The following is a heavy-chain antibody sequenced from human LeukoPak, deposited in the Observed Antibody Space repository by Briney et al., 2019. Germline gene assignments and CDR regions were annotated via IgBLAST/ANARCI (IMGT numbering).Heavy chain of an antibody. D-gene: IGHD3-22*01. Sequence: GESLKISFKGSGYRFTSDWIGWVRPVPGKGLEWMGIIYPGDSDTRYSPSFQGQVTISVHRSISTAYLQWSSLKASDTAMYFCARPKDSSGYFPYYFDYWGQGTLVTVPS. CDR2: IYPGDSDT. CDR1: GYRFTSDW. V-gene: IGHV5-51*01. CDR3: ARPKDSSGYFPYYFDY. J-gene: IGHJ4*02.